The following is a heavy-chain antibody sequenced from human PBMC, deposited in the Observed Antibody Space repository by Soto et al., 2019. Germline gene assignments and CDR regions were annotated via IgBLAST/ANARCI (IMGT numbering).Heavy chain of an antibody. CDR1: GYTFTSYY. D-gene: IGHD2-15*01. V-gene: IGHV1-46*01. J-gene: IGHJ6*02. CDR2: INPSGGST. CDR3: ARDIVVVVAATLNAYYYYGMDV. Sequence: QVQLVQSGAEVKKPGASVKVSCKASGYTFTSYYMHWVRQTPGQGLEWMGIINPSGGSTSYAQKFQGRVTMTRDTSTSTVFMELSSLRSEDTAVYYCARDIVVVVAATLNAYYYYGMDVWGQGTTVTVSS.